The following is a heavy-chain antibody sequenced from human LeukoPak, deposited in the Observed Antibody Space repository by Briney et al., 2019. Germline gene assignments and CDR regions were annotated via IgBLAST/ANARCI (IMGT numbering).Heavy chain of an antibody. D-gene: IGHD3-22*01. V-gene: IGHV4-59*01. CDR2: IYYSGST. CDR3: ARSRNYYDSSNFDY. Sequence: PSETLSLTCTVSGGSISSYYWSWIRRPPGKGLEWIGYIYYSGSTNYNPSLKSRVTISVDTSKNQFSLKLSSVTAADTAVYYCARSRNYYDSSNFDYWGQGTLVTVSS. J-gene: IGHJ4*02. CDR1: GGSISSYY.